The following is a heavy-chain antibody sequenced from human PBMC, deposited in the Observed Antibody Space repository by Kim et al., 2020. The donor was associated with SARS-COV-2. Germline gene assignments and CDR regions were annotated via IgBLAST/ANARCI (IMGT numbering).Heavy chain of an antibody. Sequence: KGRFTISRDNAKNSLYLQMNSLRAEDTAVYYCASIFYGSGSYYEGYYFDYWGQGTLVTVSS. V-gene: IGHV3-48*03. D-gene: IGHD3-10*01. CDR3: ASIFYGSGSYYEGYYFDY. J-gene: IGHJ4*02.